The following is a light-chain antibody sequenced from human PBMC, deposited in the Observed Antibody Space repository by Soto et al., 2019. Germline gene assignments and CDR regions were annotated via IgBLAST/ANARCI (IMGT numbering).Light chain of an antibody. CDR3: QQYGFSLWT. Sequence: EIVLTQSPGTLSLSPGERATLSCRASQSVSSSYLAWYQQKPGQAPRLLIFGASSRATGIPDRFSGSGSGTGFTLTISRLEPEDFAVYFCQQYGFSLWTFGQGTKVDIK. CDR1: QSVSSSY. CDR2: GAS. V-gene: IGKV3-20*01. J-gene: IGKJ1*01.